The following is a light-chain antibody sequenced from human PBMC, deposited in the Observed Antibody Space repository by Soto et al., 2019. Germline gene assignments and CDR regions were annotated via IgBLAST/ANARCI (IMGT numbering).Light chain of an antibody. J-gene: IGKJ4*01. Sequence: EVVLTQSPATLSVSPGAGVPLSCRARQGIGDTLAWYQHNPGQTPRLLIYDTSARATGVPDRFSGGGSGTDFTLTISRLEPEDFAVYYCQQFSSYPLTFGGGTKVDIK. CDR3: QQFSSYPLT. CDR1: QGIGDT. CDR2: DTS. V-gene: IGKV3-15*01.